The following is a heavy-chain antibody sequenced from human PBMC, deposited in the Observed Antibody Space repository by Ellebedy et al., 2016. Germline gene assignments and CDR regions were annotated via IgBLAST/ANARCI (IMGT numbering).Heavy chain of an antibody. Sequence: SLKISXAASGFNFDDYGMHWVRQPPGKGLEWVSGITWNSDRMAYADSVRGRFTISRDNAKKSLYLQMNSLRPEDTALYYCAKDLERGLEWSQSAFDYWGQGTLVTVSS. CDR3: AKDLERGLEWSQSAFDY. J-gene: IGHJ4*02. V-gene: IGHV3-9*01. CDR1: GFNFDDYG. CDR2: ITWNSDRM. D-gene: IGHD3-3*01.